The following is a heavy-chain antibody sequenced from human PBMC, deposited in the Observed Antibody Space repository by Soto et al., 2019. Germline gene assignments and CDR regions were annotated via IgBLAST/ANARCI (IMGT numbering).Heavy chain of an antibody. CDR1: GFTFDDYA. CDR3: AKIAL. CDR2: ISWNSGRI. V-gene: IGHV3-9*01. Sequence: EVQLVESGGGLVQPGRSLRLSCAASGFTFDDYARYWVRHAPGKGLEWVSGISWNSGRIGYADSVKGRFTISRDNAKNSLYLQMHSLRAEDRALYYCAKIALWGRGTLVAVSS. J-gene: IGHJ2*01.